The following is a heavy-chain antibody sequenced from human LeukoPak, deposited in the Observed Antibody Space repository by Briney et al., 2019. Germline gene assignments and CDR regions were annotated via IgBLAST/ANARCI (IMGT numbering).Heavy chain of an antibody. CDR1: GSTFDDYA. D-gene: IGHD3-9*01. J-gene: IGHJ4*02. Sequence: GGSLRLSCAASGSTFDDYAMHWVRQAPGKGLEWVSGISWNSGSIGYADSVKGRFTISRDNAKNSLYLQMNSLRAEDTALYYCAKESHYDILTGHFDYWGQGTLVTVSS. V-gene: IGHV3-9*01. CDR2: ISWNSGSI. CDR3: AKESHYDILTGHFDY.